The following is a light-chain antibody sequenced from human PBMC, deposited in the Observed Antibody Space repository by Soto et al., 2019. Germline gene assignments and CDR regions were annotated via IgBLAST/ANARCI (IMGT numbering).Light chain of an antibody. J-gene: IGKJ5*01. V-gene: IGKV3-20*01. CDR2: GAS. Sequence: EIVLTQSPGTLSLSPGERSTPSCRASQSVSSNLAWYQQKPGQAPRLLIDGASSRATGVPDRFSGTGSGTDFTLTISRLEPEDFAVFYCQQYGNSPITFGQGTRLEIK. CDR3: QQYGNSPIT. CDR1: QSVSSN.